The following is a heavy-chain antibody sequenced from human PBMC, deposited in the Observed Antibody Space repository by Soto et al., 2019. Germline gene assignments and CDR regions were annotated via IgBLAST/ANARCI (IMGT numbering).Heavy chain of an antibody. D-gene: IGHD2-15*01. CDR3: VKDSYADFHRVLSTAEYFFDY. CDR2: ITWNSGKI. CDR1: GFTFDDYA. Sequence: QPGGSLRLSCTASGFTFDDYAMHWVRQGPGRGLEWVSGITWNSGKIAYADSVKGRFTIARDDDNNSLYLQMNSLRPEDTALYYCVKDSYADFHRVLSTAEYFFDYWGHGTLVTVSS. V-gene: IGHV3-9*01. J-gene: IGHJ4*01.